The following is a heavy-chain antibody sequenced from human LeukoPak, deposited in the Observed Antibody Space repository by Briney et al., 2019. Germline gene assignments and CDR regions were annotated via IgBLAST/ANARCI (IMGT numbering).Heavy chain of an antibody. D-gene: IGHD3-10*01. CDR1: GFTFSYYA. CDR2: ISYDGSNE. V-gene: IGHV3-30-3*01. J-gene: IGHJ4*02. CDR3: ARPIDNGSGSYYFDY. Sequence: GGALRLSCAASGFTFSYYAMHWVRQAPGKGLEWVAVISYDGSNEYYAESVKGRFTISRDNSKNTLSLQMNTLRPEDTAVYYCARPIDNGSGSYYFDYWGQGTLVTVSS.